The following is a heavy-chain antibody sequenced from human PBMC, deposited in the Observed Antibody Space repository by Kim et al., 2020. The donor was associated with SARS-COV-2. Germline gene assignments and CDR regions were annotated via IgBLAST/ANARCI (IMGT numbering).Heavy chain of an antibody. V-gene: IGHV3-11*04. Sequence: GGSLRLSCAASGFTFSDYYMSWIRQAPGKGLEWVSYISSSGSTIYYADSVKGRFTISRDNAKNSLYLQMNSLRAEDTAVYYCARDAVVVVPAAFCSGGSCYVGGAFDAWGQGTLVTVSS. J-gene: IGHJ5*02. CDR1: GFTFSDYY. CDR3: ARDAVVVVPAAFCSGGSCYVGGAFDA. D-gene: IGHD2-15*01. CDR2: ISSSGSTI.